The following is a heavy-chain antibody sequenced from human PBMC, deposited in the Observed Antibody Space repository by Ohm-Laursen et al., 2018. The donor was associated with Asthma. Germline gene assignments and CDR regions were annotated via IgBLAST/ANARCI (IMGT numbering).Heavy chain of an antibody. CDR1: GFTFSSYA. Sequence: LSLTCAASGFTFSSYAMSWVRQAPGRGLEWVANINQDGSIWGYVDSVKGRFAISRDNAHNSLYLQMNSLRAEDTAFYYCAVSIYAYGEGAYWGQGTLVTVSS. CDR2: INQDGSIW. CDR3: AVSIYAYGEGAY. D-gene: IGHD3-10*01. V-gene: IGHV3-7*05. J-gene: IGHJ4*02.